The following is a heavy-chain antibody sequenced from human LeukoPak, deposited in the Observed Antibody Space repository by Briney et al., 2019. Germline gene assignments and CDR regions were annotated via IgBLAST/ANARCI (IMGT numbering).Heavy chain of an antibody. V-gene: IGHV3-23*01. CDR1: GFTFSSYA. CDR3: AKFGGIWFGELSDPYFDY. J-gene: IGHJ4*02. CDR2: ISGSGGST. D-gene: IGHD3-10*01. Sequence: PGVSLRLSCAASGFTFSSYATSWVRQAPGKGLEWVSAISGSGGSTYYADSVKGRFTISRDNSKNTLYLQMNSLRAEDTAVYYCAKFGGIWFGELSDPYFDYWGQGTLVTVSS.